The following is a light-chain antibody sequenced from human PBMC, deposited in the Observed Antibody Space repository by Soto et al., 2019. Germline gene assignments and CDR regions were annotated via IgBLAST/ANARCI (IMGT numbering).Light chain of an antibody. V-gene: IGKV3-15*01. Sequence: EMVMTHSPVTLSVSTGERATLSFSASQSVRSNLAWYQQKPGQAPSLLIYGAFTRATGIPARLSGTGYGTELTITISSMQSEDFELYYCQQYNDWPLTFGQGTKVDIK. CDR3: QQYNDWPLT. CDR2: GAF. CDR1: QSVRSN. J-gene: IGKJ1*01.